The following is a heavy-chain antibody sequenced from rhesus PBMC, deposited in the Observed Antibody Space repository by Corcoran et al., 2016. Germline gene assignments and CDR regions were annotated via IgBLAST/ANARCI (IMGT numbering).Heavy chain of an antibody. V-gene: IGHV4-127*01. CDR1: GYSISSGYG. J-gene: IGHJ4*01. CDR3: ARDRWGWNNPFDY. D-gene: IGHD1-20*01. Sequence: QVQLQESGPGLVKPSETLSLTCAVSGYSISSGYGWRCIRQPRGKGLEWIGYIGVSSVSTNYNPSFKSRVTISKDTSKNQFSLKLSSVTAADTAVYYCARDRWGWNNPFDYWGQGVLVTVSS. CDR2: IGVSSVST.